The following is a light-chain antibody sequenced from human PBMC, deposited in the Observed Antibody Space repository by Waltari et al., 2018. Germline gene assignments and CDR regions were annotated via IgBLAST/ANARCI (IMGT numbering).Light chain of an antibody. Sequence: DIQMTQSPSTLSASVGARVTITCRASQSIPMYVNWYQQKPGKAPKLLIYAASRLQSGVPSRFSGSGSGTDFTLTIASLQPEDFATYHCQQSDSTPHTFGPGTKVDIK. CDR3: QQSDSTPHT. V-gene: IGKV1-39*01. CDR1: QSIPMY. CDR2: AAS. J-gene: IGKJ3*01.